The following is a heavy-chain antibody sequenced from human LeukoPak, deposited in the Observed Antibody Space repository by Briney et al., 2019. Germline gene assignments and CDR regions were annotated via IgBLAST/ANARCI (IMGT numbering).Heavy chain of an antibody. Sequence: PSETLSLTCTVSGGSISSYYWSWIRQSPGKGLEWIGYVYYSGSPNYNPSLKSRVTISVGTSNNQFSLKLSSVTAADTAVYFCARGVVVNARFDYWGQGSLVTVSS. V-gene: IGHV4-59*01. CDR3: ARGVVVNARFDY. D-gene: IGHD2-21*01. CDR2: VYYSGSP. CDR1: GGSISSYY. J-gene: IGHJ4*02.